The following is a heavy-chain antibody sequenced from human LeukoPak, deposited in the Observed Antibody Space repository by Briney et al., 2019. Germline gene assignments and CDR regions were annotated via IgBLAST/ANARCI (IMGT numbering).Heavy chain of an antibody. CDR2: INPSGGST. J-gene: IGHJ4*02. V-gene: IGHV1-46*01. D-gene: IGHD3-10*01. Sequence: ASVKVSCKASGYTFTSYYMHWVRQAPGQGLEWMGIINPSGGSTSYAQKFQGRVTMTRDTSTSTVYMELSSLRSEDTAVYYCARDWALIYGSGNYYFDYWGQGTLVTVSS. CDR1: GYTFTSYY. CDR3: ARDWALIYGSGNYYFDY.